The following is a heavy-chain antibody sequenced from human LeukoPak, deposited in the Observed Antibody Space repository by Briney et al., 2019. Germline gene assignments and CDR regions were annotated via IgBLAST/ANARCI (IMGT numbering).Heavy chain of an antibody. CDR1: GFPFSSYW. CDR2: ISGGGGNT. D-gene: IGHD5-12*01. V-gene: IGHV3-23*01. CDR3: APDPNKWLRNY. J-gene: IGHJ4*02. Sequence: GGSLRLSCVASGFPFSSYWMTWVRQAPGKGLEWVSVISGGGGNTYYADSVKGRFTISKDNSKNTLYLQMNSLRAEDTAVYYCAPDPNKWLRNYWGQGTLVTVSS.